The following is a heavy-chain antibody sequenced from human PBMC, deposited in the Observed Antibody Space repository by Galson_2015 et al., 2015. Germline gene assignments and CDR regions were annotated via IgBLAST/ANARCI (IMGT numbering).Heavy chain of an antibody. CDR2: ISSSSSYI. CDR1: GFTFSSYS. Sequence: SLRLSCAASGFTFSSYSMNWVRQAPGKGLEWVSSISSSSSYIYYADSVKGRFTISRDNAKNSLYLQMNSLRAEDTAVYYCARGIELLPNWFDPWGQGTLVTVSS. D-gene: IGHD2-15*01. J-gene: IGHJ5*02. CDR3: ARGIELLPNWFDP. V-gene: IGHV3-21*01.